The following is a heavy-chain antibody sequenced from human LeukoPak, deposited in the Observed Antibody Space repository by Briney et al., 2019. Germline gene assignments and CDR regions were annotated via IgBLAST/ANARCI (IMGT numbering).Heavy chain of an antibody. CDR1: GYTFTGYY. J-gene: IGHJ4*02. D-gene: IGHD1-26*01. Sequence: ASVKVSCKASGYTFTGYYMHWVRQAPGQGLEWMGWINPNSGGTNYAQKFQGRVTMTRDTSISTAYMELSRLRSDDTAVYYCARAWPDSGSYPWHYWGQGTLVTVSS. CDR3: ARAWPDSGSYPWHY. V-gene: IGHV1-2*02. CDR2: INPNSGGT.